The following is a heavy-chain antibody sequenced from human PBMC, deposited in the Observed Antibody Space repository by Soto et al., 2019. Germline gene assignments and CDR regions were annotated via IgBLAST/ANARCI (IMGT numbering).Heavy chain of an antibody. V-gene: IGHV3-11*01. J-gene: IGHJ3*02. CDR3: AGDEGRVYSCGSCNRDDFDI. CDR1: GFTFSDYY. CDR2: ISSSGSTI. Sequence: QVQLVESGGGLVKPGGSLRLSCAASGFTFSDYYMSWIRQAPGKGLEWVSYISSSGSTIYYADSVKGRFTISRDNAKNSLYLQMNSLKAEDTAVYYCAGDEGRVYSCGSCNRDDFDIWGQGTMVTVSS. D-gene: IGHD2-15*01.